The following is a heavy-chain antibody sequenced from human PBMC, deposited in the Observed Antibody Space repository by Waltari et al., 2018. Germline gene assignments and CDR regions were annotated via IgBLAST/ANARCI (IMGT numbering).Heavy chain of an antibody. Sequence: EVQLVESGGGLVQPGGSLSLSCAASVFTFSRYEMNWVRQAPGKGLEWVSYISSSGSTIYYADSVKGRFTISRDNAKNSLYLQMNSLRAEDTAVYYCARDPNSSGWYSYFDYWGQGTLVTVSS. V-gene: IGHV3-48*03. CDR2: ISSSGSTI. CDR3: ARDPNSSGWYSYFDY. CDR1: VFTFSRYE. D-gene: IGHD6-19*01. J-gene: IGHJ4*02.